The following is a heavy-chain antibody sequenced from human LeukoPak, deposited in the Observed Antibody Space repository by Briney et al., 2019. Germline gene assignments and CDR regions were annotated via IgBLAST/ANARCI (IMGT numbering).Heavy chain of an antibody. CDR3: ARYGSGSQYRDPFDY. Sequence: PGGSLRLSCAASGFTFTDFAMNWVRQAPGKGLEWVSHINIASSSIFYADSVKGRFTISRDNAKNSLYLQMNSLGVEDTAVCYCARYGSGSQYRDPFDYWGQGTLVTVSS. D-gene: IGHD3-10*01. CDR2: INIASSSI. CDR1: GFTFTDFA. J-gene: IGHJ4*02. V-gene: IGHV3-48*01.